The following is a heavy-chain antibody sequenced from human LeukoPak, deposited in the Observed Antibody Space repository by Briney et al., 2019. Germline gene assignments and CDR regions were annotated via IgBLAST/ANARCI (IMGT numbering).Heavy chain of an antibody. CDR2: VDSSGNT. Sequence: PSETPSLTCSVSVVSMNGYYWSWLRQSAGNRLEWIGHVDSSGNTNYNPSLESRVTMSVDTSKNQFSLKLNSVSAADTAVYYCASRVGNNWYVYYFDYWGQGTLVTVSS. D-gene: IGHD1-1*01. CDR1: VVSMNGYY. CDR3: ASRVGNNWYVYYFDY. J-gene: IGHJ4*02. V-gene: IGHV4-4*07.